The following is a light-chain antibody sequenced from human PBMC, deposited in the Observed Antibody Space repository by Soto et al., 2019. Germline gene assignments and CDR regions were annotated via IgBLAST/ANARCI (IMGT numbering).Light chain of an antibody. Sequence: QSVLTQPPSASGTPGQRVTISCSGSRSNIGSKYVYWYQQLPGTAPKLLMYRNNQRPSGVPDRFSGSKSGTSASLAISGLRSEDEAHYYCAAWDDSVGGPAFGGGTKVTVL. CDR1: RSNIGSKY. V-gene: IGLV1-47*01. CDR3: AAWDDSVGGPA. CDR2: RNN. J-gene: IGLJ2*01.